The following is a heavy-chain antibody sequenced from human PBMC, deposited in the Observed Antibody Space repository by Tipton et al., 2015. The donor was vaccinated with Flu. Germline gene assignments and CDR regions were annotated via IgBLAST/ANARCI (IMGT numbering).Heavy chain of an antibody. J-gene: IGHJ6*02. Sequence: TLSLTCSVSGGSISSYYWSWIRQPPGKGLEWIGLISYSGITSYNPSLRSRVAMSVNTSKNQLSVKLSSVTAADTAVYYCAREGNNSSSHYYYGIDVWGQGTTVTVSS. CDR3: AREGNNSSSHYYYGIDV. CDR1: GGSISSYY. CDR2: ISYSGIT. D-gene: IGHD1-1*01. V-gene: IGHV4-59*01.